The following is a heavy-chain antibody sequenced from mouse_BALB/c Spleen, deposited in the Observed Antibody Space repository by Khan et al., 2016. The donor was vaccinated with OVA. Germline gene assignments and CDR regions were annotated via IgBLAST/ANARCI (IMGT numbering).Heavy chain of an antibody. V-gene: IGHV5-17*02. CDR1: GFTFSSYG. D-gene: IGHD1-1*01. CDR2: ISGDSSTI. CDR3: ATSYYYGYDFDY. Sequence: EVQGVESGGGLVQPGGSRKLSCAASGFTFSSYGMHWVRQAPEKGLEWVAYISGDSSTIYYTDTVKGRFTISRDNPKNTLSLQMTSLLSEDTAMYYCATSYYYGYDFDYWGPGTTLTVSS. J-gene: IGHJ2*01.